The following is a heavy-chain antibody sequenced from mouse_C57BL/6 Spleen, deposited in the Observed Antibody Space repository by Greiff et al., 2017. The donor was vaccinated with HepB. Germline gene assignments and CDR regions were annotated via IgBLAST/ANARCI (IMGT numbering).Heavy chain of an antibody. J-gene: IGHJ4*01. V-gene: IGHV1-85*01. CDR2: IYPRDGST. Sequence: QVQLKQSGPELVKPGASVKLSCKASGYTFTSYDINWVKQRPGQGLEWIGWIYPRDGSTKYNEKFKGKATLTVDTSSSTAYMELHSLTSEDSAVYFCARGEPTYAMDYWGQGTSVTVSS. CDR1: GYTFTSYD. CDR3: ARGEPTYAMDY.